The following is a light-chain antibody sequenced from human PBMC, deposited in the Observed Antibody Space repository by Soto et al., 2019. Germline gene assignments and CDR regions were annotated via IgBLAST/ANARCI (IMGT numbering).Light chain of an antibody. V-gene: IGKV1-39*01. CDR2: AAS. J-gene: IGKJ1*01. CDR1: QSISSY. CDR3: QQSYSTLWT. Sequence: DIQMTQSPSSLSASVGDRVTITCRASQSISSYLNWYQQKPGKAPKLLIDAASSLQSGGTSRFSGSGPGTDFTLTISSLQPEDFATYYGQQSYSTLWTFGQGTKVEIK.